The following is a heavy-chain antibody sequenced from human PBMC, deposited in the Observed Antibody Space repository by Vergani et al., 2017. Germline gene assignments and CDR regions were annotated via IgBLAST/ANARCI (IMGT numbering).Heavy chain of an antibody. CDR3: ARLASVVVPAARPLDL. CDR1: GYTFSDHH. CDR2: ININSGAT. D-gene: IGHD2-2*01. J-gene: IGHJ4*02. V-gene: IGHV1-2*02. Sequence: QVQLVQSGAEVKKPGASVKVSCKASGYTFSDHHLHWVRQAPGQGLEWVGWININSGATKVAQKFQGRITMGTDTSISTGYMELSSLRSDDTAVYYCARLASVVVPAARPLDLWGQGILITVSS.